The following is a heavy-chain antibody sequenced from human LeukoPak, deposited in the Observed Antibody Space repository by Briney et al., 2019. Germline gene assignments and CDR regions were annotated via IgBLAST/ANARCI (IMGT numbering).Heavy chain of an antibody. CDR1: GGSISSYY. CDR2: IHHTGST. V-gene: IGHV4-59*01. CDR3: ASRNLGNDY. Sequence: SETLSLTCTVSGGSISSYYWSWIRQPPGKGLEWIGYIHHTGSTSYRPSLKSRVTISADTSQNQFALKVSSVTAADTGVYYCASRNLGNDYWGQGTLVTVSS. D-gene: IGHD7-27*01. J-gene: IGHJ4*02.